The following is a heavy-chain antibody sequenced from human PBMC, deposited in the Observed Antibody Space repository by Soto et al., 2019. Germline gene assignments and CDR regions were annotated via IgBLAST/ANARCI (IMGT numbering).Heavy chain of an antibody. Sequence: QVQLLQSGAEVKRPGASVKVSCKASGYTFTSYGICWVRQAPGQGLEWMGWSNAFKGNTNSAQKFKGRVTMTTDTSKSTAYMELRSLSSDDTAVYYCARALSATSRWHGPWGQGTLVTVSS. D-gene: IGHD6-19*01. CDR1: GYTFTSYG. CDR3: ARALSATSRWHGP. CDR2: SNAFKGNT. J-gene: IGHJ5*02. V-gene: IGHV1-18*01.